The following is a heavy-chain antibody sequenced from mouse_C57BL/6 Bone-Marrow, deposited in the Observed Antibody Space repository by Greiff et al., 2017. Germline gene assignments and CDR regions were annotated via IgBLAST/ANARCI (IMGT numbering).Heavy chain of an antibody. V-gene: IGHV3-6*01. Sequence: EVQLVESGPGLVKPSQSLSLTCSVTGYSITSGYYWNWIRQFPGNKLEWMGYISYDGSNNYNPSLKNRISITRDTSKNQFFLKLNSVTTEDTATYYCARPSGTWFAYWGQGTLVTVSA. D-gene: IGHD4-1*01. CDR2: ISYDGSN. CDR1: GYSITSGYY. CDR3: ARPSGTWFAY. J-gene: IGHJ3*01.